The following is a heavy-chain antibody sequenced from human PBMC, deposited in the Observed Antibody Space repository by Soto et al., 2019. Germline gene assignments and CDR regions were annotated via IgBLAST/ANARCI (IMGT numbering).Heavy chain of an antibody. CDR1: GDSMSPFY. V-gene: IGHV4-59*13. J-gene: IGHJ6*02. CDR3: ARGVYDYWSGYYAGSGLDV. CDR2: IYYSGNT. Sequence: SETLSLTCTVSGDSMSPFYWNWIRQSPGKGLEWIGYIYYSGNTNYNPSLKSRVAISVDTSKNQFSLKLSSVTAADTAVYYCARGVYDYWSGYYAGSGLDVWGQGTTVTVSS. D-gene: IGHD3-3*01.